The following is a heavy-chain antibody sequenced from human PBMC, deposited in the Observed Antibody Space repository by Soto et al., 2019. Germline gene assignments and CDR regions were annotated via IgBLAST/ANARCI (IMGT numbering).Heavy chain of an antibody. Sequence: QITLKESGPALVKPTQTLTLTCTFSGFSLSTSGVGVGWIRQPPGKAPEWLALVYWDDHKTYRSSLKTRLTITKDTSKNQVVLTMTNMDPEDTATYYCTHKGNYPGSGTCAEDCYMDVWGKGTTVTVSS. CDR3: THKGNYPGSGTCAEDCYMDV. D-gene: IGHD3-10*01. J-gene: IGHJ6*03. CDR1: GFSLSTSGVG. V-gene: IGHV2-5*02. CDR2: VYWDDHK.